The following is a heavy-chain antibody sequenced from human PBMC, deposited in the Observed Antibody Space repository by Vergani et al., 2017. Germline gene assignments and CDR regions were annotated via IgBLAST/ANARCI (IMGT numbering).Heavy chain of an antibody. D-gene: IGHD4-17*01. CDR1: GGSISSYY. V-gene: IGHV4-59*01. J-gene: IGHJ4*02. CDR3: ANIAGRLYGDYRNYFDY. Sequence: QVQLQESGPGLVKPSETLSLPCTVSGGSISSYYWSWIRQPPGKGLEWIGYIYYSGSTNYNPSLKSRVTISVDTSKNQFSLKLSAVTAADTAVYYCANIAGRLYGDYRNYFDYWGQGTLVTVSS. CDR2: IYYSGST.